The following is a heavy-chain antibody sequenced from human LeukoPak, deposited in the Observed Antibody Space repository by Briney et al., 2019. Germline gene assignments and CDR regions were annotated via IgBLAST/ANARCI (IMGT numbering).Heavy chain of an antibody. V-gene: IGHV1-69*05. J-gene: IGHJ5*02. CDR1: GGTFSSYA. D-gene: IGHD2-2*01. CDR2: IIPIFGTA. CDR3: ARSCSSTSCYSYNWFDP. Sequence: SVKVSYKASGGTFSSYAISWVRQAPGQGLEWMGGIIPIFGTANYAQKFQGRVTITTDESTSTAYIELSSLRSEDTAVYYCARSCSSTSCYSYNWFDPWGQGTLVTVSS.